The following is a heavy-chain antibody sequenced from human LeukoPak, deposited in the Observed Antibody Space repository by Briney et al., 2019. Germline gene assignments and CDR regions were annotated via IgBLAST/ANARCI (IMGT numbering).Heavy chain of an antibody. V-gene: IGHV1-2*06. CDR3: ALGGVIYFYYYYYMDV. D-gene: IGHD3-16*02. J-gene: IGHJ6*03. CDR1: GYTFTGYY. Sequence: ASVKVSCKASGYTFTGYYMHWVRQAPGQGLEWMGRINPNSGGTNYAQKFQGRVTMTRDTSISTAYMELSRLRPDDTAVYYCALGGVIYFYYYYYMDVWGKGTTVTVSS. CDR2: INPNSGGT.